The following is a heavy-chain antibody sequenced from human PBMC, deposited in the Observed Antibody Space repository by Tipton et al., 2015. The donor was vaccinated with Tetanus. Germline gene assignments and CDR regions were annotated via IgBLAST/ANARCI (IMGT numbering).Heavy chain of an antibody. CDR3: ARCNDYGSLTPIDL. CDR1: GGSFSTYV. V-gene: IGHV1-69*06. J-gene: IGHJ5*02. CDR2: IIPIFGTI. D-gene: IGHD4-17*01. Sequence: QSGAEVKKPGSSVKVSCETSGGSFSTYVTSWVRQAPGQGLEWMGSIIPIFGTITYAQKFQGRVTITADKSTSTAHMSLSSLRSEDTAVYYCARCNDYGSLTPIDLWGPGTRVTVSS.